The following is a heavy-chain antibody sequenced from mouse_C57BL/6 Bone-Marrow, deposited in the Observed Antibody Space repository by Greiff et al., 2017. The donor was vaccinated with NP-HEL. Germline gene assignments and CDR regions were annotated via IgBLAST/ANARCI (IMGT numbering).Heavy chain of an antibody. J-gene: IGHJ1*03. V-gene: IGHV1-19*01. Sequence: EVKLMESGPVLVKPGASVKMSCKASGYTFTDYYMNWVKQSHGKSLEWIGVINPYNGGTSYNQKFKGKATLTVDKSSSTAYMELNSLTSEDSAVYYCAAYYSNPYWYFDVWGTGTTVTVSS. CDR1: GYTFTDYY. CDR2: INPYNGGT. D-gene: IGHD2-5*01. CDR3: AAYYSNPYWYFDV.